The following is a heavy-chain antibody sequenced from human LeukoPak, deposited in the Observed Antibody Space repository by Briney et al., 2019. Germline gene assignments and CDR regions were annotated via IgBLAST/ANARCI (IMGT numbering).Heavy chain of an antibody. CDR1: GFTFSSYA. CDR2: ISGSGGST. Sequence: GGSLRLSCAASGFTFSSYAMSWVRQAPGKGLEWVSAISGSGGSTYYADSVKGRFTISRDNSKNTLYLQMNSLRAEDTAVYYCAKVFVPGTYYYDSSGRMEDDYWGQGTLVTVSS. D-gene: IGHD3-22*01. CDR3: AKVFVPGTYYYDSSGRMEDDY. J-gene: IGHJ4*02. V-gene: IGHV3-23*01.